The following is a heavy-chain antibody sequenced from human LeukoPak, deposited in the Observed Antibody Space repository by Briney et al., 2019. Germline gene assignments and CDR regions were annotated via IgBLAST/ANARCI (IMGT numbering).Heavy chain of an antibody. D-gene: IGHD3-22*01. CDR3: AFPYYDSTLGYFQH. V-gene: IGHV3-11*04. J-gene: IGHJ1*01. Sequence: GGSLRLSCAASGFTFSDYYMSWIRQAPGKGLEWVSYISSSGSTIYYADSVKGRFTISRDNAKNSPYLQMNSLRAEDTAVYYCAFPYYDSTLGYFQHWGQGTLVTVSS. CDR2: ISSSGSTI. CDR1: GFTFSDYY.